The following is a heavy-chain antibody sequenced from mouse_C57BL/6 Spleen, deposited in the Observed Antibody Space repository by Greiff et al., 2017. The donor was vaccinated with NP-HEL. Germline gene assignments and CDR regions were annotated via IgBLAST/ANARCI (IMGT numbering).Heavy chain of an antibody. CDR1: GYSITSGYY. CDR2: ISYDGSN. Sequence: EVKLQESGPGLVKPSQSLSLTCSVTGYSITSGYYWNWIRQFPGNKLEWMGYISYDGSNNYNPSLKNRISITRDTSKNQFFLKLNSVTTEDTATYYCALGNYDPYYFDYWGQGTTLTVSS. J-gene: IGHJ2*01. D-gene: IGHD2-1*01. V-gene: IGHV3-6*01. CDR3: ALGNYDPYYFDY.